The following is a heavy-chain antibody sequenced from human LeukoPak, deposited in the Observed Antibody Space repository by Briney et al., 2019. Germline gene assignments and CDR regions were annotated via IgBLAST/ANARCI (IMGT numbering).Heavy chain of an antibody. D-gene: IGHD6-19*01. CDR2: ISWDGGST. J-gene: IGHJ4*02. Sequence: PGGSLRLSCAASGFTFDDYTMHWVRQAPGKGLEWVSLISWDGGSTYYADSVKGRFTISRDNSKNSLYLQMNSLRTEDTALYYCVKDGDSSGWYDFDYWGQGTLVTVSS. CDR3: VKDGDSSGWYDFDY. CDR1: GFTFDDYT. V-gene: IGHV3-43*01.